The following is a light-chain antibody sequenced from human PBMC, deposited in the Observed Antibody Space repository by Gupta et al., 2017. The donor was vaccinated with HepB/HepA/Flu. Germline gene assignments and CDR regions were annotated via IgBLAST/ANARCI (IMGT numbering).Light chain of an antibody. J-gene: IGLJ2*01. Sequence: SYELTTPPPVSVSPGQTASITCSGDKLGDKYACWYQQKPGQSPVLVIYQDSKRPSGIPERFSGSNSGNTATLTISGTQAMDEADYYCQAWDSSTAGVVFGGGTKLTVL. V-gene: IGLV3-1*01. CDR3: QAWDSSTAGVV. CDR1: KLGDKY. CDR2: QDS.